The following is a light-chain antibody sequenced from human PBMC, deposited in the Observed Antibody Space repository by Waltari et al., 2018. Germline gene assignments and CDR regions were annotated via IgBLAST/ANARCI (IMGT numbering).Light chain of an antibody. J-gene: IGKJ4*01. CDR2: GAS. V-gene: IGKV3-20*01. CDR1: QSVRSSY. Sequence: EIVLTQSPGTLSLSPGERATLSCRASQSVRSSYLAWYQQKPGQAPRLLIYGASSRATGIPDRFSGSGSGTDFTLTISRLEPEDFAVYYCQQYGSSPPGLTFGGGIKVEIK. CDR3: QQYGSSPPGLT.